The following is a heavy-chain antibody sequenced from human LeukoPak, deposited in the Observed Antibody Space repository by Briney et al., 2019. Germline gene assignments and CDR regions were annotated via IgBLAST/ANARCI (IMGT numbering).Heavy chain of an antibody. CDR3: AGVGFYYDFWSGYQGVNRFDY. CDR2: ISAYNGNT. Sequence: GASVKVSCKASGYTFTSYGISWVRQAPGQGLEWMGWISAYNGNTNYAQKLQGRVTMTTDTSTSTAYMELRSLRSDDTAVYYCAGVGFYYDFWSGYQGVNRFDYWGQGTLVTVSS. J-gene: IGHJ4*02. D-gene: IGHD3-3*01. V-gene: IGHV1-18*01. CDR1: GYTFTSYG.